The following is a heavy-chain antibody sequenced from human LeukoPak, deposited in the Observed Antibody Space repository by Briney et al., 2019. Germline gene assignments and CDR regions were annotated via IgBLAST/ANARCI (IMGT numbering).Heavy chain of an antibody. J-gene: IGHJ4*02. D-gene: IGHD3-22*01. V-gene: IGHV7-4-1*02. CDR1: GYTFTRYA. CDR3: ARVRVTYYYDSSGYYLFDY. CDR2: INMYTANP. Sequence: GASVKVSCKASGYTFTRYAINWLRQAPGQGLEWMGWINMYTANPAYAQGFTERFVFSLDTSVSTAYLQISSLKAEDTAVYYCARVRVTYYYDSSGYYLFDYWGQGTLVTVSS.